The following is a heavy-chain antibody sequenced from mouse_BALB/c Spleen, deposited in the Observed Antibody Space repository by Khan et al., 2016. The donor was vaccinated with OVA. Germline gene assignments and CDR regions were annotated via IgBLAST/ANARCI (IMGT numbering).Heavy chain of an antibody. CDR1: GFNIKDTF. V-gene: IGHV14-3*02. Sequence: VQLQQSGAELVKPGASVKLSCTASGFNIKDTFMHWVKQRPEQGLEWIGGFNPRKVNIKLNPKFQGKATITADTSSNTAYLQLSSLTSEDTAVYYCASSHYYGSTYAFAYWGQGTLVTVSA. D-gene: IGHD1-1*01. CDR3: ASSHYYGSTYAFAY. CDR2: FNPRKVNI. J-gene: IGHJ3*01.